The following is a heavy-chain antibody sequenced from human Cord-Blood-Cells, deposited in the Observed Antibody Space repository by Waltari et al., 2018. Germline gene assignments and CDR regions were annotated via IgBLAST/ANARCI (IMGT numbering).Heavy chain of an antibody. V-gene: IGHV1-2*02. J-gene: IGHJ3*02. CDR2: INPNSGGT. CDR1: ASTSTPYY. D-gene: IGHD2-2*01. Sequence: QVQLMPSGAAVKTPVASSTVSFTPAASTSTPYYIHWVRLPPGQGLEWLSCINPNSGGTNYAQKLQGMVTMTRDTSISTAYMELSRLRSDDTAVYYCARGIVVVPAADAFDIWGQGTMVTVSS. CDR3: ARGIVVVPAADAFDI.